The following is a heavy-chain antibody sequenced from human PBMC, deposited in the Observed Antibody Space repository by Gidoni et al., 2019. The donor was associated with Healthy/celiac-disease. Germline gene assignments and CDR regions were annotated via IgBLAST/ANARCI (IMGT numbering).Heavy chain of an antibody. Sequence: EVQLVQSGAEVKKPGESLRISCKGSGYSFTSYWIIWVRQMPGNGLEWMGRIDPSDSYTNYSPSFQGHVTISADKSISTAYLKWSSLKASDTAMYYCASRGYYYDSSGYYGYFQHWGQGTLVTVSS. V-gene: IGHV5-10-1*01. J-gene: IGHJ1*01. CDR1: GYSFTSYW. D-gene: IGHD3-22*01. CDR2: IDPSDSYT. CDR3: ASRGYYYDSSGYYGYFQH.